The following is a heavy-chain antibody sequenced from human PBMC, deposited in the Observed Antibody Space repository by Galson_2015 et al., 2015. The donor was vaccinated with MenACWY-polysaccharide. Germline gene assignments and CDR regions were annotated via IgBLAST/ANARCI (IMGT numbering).Heavy chain of an antibody. CDR1: RFTFSDYG. CDR2: IWDDGSRE. D-gene: IGHD3-10*01. Sequence: SLRLSCAATRFTFSDYGMHWVRQAPGKGLEWVAFIWDDGSREYYADSVKGRFAISRDNSDNTLYLQMNNLRVADTAVYYCARVGRDHSGSYFHGGFDPWGQGTLVTVSS. CDR3: ARVGRDHSGSYFHGGFDP. J-gene: IGHJ5*02. V-gene: IGHV3-33*01.